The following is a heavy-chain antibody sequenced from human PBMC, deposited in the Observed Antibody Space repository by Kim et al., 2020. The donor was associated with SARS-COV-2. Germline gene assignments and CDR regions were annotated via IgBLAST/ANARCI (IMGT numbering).Heavy chain of an antibody. D-gene: IGHD3-22*01. CDR3: AREGGDYYDSSGYLYY. J-gene: IGHJ4*02. CDR2: ISSSSSYI. V-gene: IGHV3-21*01. CDR1: GFTFSSYS. Sequence: GGSLRLSCAASGFTFSSYSMNWVRQAPGKGLEWVSSISSSSSYIYYADSVKGRFTISRDNAKNSLYLQMNSLRAEDTAVYYCAREGGDYYDSSGYLYYWGQGTLVTVSS.